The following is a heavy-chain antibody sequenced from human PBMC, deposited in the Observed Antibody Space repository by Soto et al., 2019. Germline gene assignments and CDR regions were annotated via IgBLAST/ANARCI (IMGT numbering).Heavy chain of an antibody. CDR1: GFTFSSYA. CDR2: ISYDGSNK. D-gene: IGHD1-26*01. CDR3: ARDLLSIVGAIQYYFDY. J-gene: IGHJ4*02. Sequence: QVQLVESGGGVVQPGRSLRLSCAASGFTFSSYAMHWVRQAPGKGLEWVAVISYDGSNKYYADSVKGRFTISRDNSKNTLYLQMNSLRAEDTAVYYCARDLLSIVGAIQYYFDYWGQGTLVTVSS. V-gene: IGHV3-30-3*01.